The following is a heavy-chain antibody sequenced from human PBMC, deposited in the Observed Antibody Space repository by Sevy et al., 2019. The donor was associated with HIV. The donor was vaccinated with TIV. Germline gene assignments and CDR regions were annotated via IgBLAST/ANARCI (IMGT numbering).Heavy chain of an antibody. D-gene: IGHD2-2*01. V-gene: IGHV1-2*02. CDR2: INPNSGGK. Sequence: ASVKDSCKASGYTFTGYYMHWVRQAPGQGLEWMGWINPNSGGKNYAQKFQGRVTMTRETSISTAYMELSSLRSDDTAEYYGARAPVPSIYPLCCFDLWGQGTLVTVSS. CDR1: GYTFTGYY. CDR3: ARAPVPSIYPLCCFDL. J-gene: IGHJ5*02.